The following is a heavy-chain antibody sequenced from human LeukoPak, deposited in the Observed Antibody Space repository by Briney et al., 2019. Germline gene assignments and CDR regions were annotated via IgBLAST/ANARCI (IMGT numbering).Heavy chain of an antibody. CDR2: ISSSSYI. CDR1: GFTFSSYS. Sequence: GGSLRLSCAASGFTFSSYSMNWVRQAPGKGLEWVSSISSSSYIYYADSVKGRFTISRDNAKNSLYLQMNSLRAEDTAVYYCARAEEYYYDSSGYLDYWGQGTLVTVSS. V-gene: IGHV3-21*01. J-gene: IGHJ4*02. D-gene: IGHD3-22*01. CDR3: ARAEEYYYDSSGYLDY.